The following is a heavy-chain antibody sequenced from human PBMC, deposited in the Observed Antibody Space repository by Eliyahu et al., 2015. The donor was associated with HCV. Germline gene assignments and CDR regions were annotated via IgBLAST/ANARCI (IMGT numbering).Heavy chain of an antibody. CDR3: ARVTSYSYGPYFDY. D-gene: IGHD5-18*01. Sequence: EVQLVESGGGLVQPGGSLRLSCAASGFTFSSYWMHWVRQVPGKGLVWVSRINSDGSTTNYADSVKGRFTISRDNAKSTLYLQMKSLRAEDTAVYYCARVTSYSYGPYFDYWGQGTLVTVSS. CDR1: GFTFSSYW. J-gene: IGHJ4*02. V-gene: IGHV3-74*01. CDR2: INSDGSTT.